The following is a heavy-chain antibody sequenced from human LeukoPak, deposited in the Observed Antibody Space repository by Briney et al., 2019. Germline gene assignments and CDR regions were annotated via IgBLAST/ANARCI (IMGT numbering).Heavy chain of an antibody. V-gene: IGHV4-39*07. Sequence: TSETLSLTCTVSGGSISSSSYYWGWIRQPPGKGLEWIGSIYYSGSTYYNPSLKSRVTISVDTSKNQFSLKLSFVTAADTAVYYCARDAVSAVTTGNLDYWGQGTLVTVSS. CDR3: ARDAVSAVTTGNLDY. D-gene: IGHD4-17*01. CDR2: IYYSGST. CDR1: GGSISSSSYY. J-gene: IGHJ4*02.